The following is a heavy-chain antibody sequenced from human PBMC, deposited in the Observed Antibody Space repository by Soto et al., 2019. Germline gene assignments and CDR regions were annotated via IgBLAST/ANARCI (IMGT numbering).Heavy chain of an antibody. V-gene: IGHV1-69*01. J-gene: IGHJ6*02. CDR1: GGTFSSYA. CDR3: ARDSHPPALSGDIMRWDV. D-gene: IGHD2-15*01. CDR2: IIPIFGTV. Sequence: QVQLVQSGAEVKKPGSSVKVSCKASGGTFSSYAVSWVRQAPGQGLEWMGGIIPIFGTVIYAQQFQGRVTITADESTKTAYLELRSLRFEDPAVYYCARDSHPPALSGDIMRWDVWGQGTTVTVSS.